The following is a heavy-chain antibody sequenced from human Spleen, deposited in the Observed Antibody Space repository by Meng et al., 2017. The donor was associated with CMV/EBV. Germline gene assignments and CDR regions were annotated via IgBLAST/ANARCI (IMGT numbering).Heavy chain of an antibody. D-gene: IGHD3-3*01. Sequence: GGSLRLSCAASGFTFSSYSMNWVRQAPGKGLEWVSSISSSSSYIYYADSVKGRFTISRDNSKNTLYLQMNSLRAEDTAVYYSALLNYDFWSGPPPYYYYYYGMDVWGQGTTVTVSS. CDR1: GFTFSSYS. CDR2: ISSSSSYI. V-gene: IGHV3-21*01. CDR3: ALLNYDFWSGPPPYYYYYYGMDV. J-gene: IGHJ6*02.